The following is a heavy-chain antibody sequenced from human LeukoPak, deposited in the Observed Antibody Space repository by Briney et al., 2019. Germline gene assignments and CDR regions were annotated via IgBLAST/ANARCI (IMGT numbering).Heavy chain of an antibody. CDR2: ISSSSSYI. Sequence: PGGSLRLPCAASGFTFSSYSMNWVRQAPGKGLEWVSSISSSSSYIYYADSVKGRFTISRDNAKNSLYLQMSSLRAEDAAVYYCARGVRDFDWLFDYWGQGTLVTVSS. CDR3: ARGVRDFDWLFDY. D-gene: IGHD3-9*01. CDR1: GFTFSSYS. V-gene: IGHV3-21*01. J-gene: IGHJ4*02.